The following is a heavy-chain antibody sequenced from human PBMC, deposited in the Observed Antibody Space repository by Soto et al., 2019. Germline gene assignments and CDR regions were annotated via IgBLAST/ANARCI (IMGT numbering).Heavy chain of an antibody. V-gene: IGHV3-30*18. J-gene: IGHJ4*02. CDR3: ANSRSMIVVDY. D-gene: IGHD3-22*01. CDR1: GFTFSSYG. CDR2: ISYDGSNK. Sequence: ESGGGVVQPGRSLRLSCAASGFTFSSYGMHWVRQAPGKGLEWVAVISYDGSNKYYADSVKGRFTISRDNSKNTLYLQMTSLRAEDTAVYSCANSRSMIVVDYWGQGTLVTVSS.